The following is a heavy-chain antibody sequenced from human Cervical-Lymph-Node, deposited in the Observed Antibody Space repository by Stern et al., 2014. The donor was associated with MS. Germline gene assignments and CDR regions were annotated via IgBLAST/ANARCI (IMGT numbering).Heavy chain of an antibody. V-gene: IGHV1-18*01. J-gene: IGHJ4*02. Sequence: LVQSGPEGKKPGASVKVSCKASGYTFTNFAISLVRQAPGQGLWWLGWSSAHNGNAHYAQKFQDRITMTTDTPTNTAYMELTSLTSDDTAVYYCARGTLQGEFPDDDWGQGTLVTVSS. CDR3: ARGTLQGEFPDDD. CDR1: GYTFTNFA. CDR2: SSAHNGNA. D-gene: IGHD3-10*01.